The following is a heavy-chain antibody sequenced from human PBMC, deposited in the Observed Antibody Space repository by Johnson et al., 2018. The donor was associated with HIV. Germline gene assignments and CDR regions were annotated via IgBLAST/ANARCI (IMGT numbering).Heavy chain of an antibody. CDR3: ARALTMVRGVISDALDI. D-gene: IGHD3-10*01. Sequence: QVQLVESGGGVVQPGRSLRLSCAASGFTFSSYAMHWVRQAPGKGLEWVAVISYDGSNKYYADYVKGRFTISRDNSKNTLYLQMNSLRAEDTALYYCARALTMVRGVISDALDIWGQETMVTVSS. V-gene: IGHV3-30*04. J-gene: IGHJ3*02. CDR1: GFTFSSYA. CDR2: ISYDGSNK.